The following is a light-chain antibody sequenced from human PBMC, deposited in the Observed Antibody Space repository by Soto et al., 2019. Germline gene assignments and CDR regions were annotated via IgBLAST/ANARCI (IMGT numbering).Light chain of an antibody. CDR2: GAS. V-gene: IGKV3-15*01. CDR1: QSVSSN. Sequence: EIVMTQSPATLSVSPGERATLSCRASQSVSSNLAWYQQTPGQAPRLLIYGASTRATGIPARFSGSGSGTDFTLTISRLEPEDFAVYYCQQFRRSPCTFGPGTKVDIK. J-gene: IGKJ3*01. CDR3: QQFRRSPCT.